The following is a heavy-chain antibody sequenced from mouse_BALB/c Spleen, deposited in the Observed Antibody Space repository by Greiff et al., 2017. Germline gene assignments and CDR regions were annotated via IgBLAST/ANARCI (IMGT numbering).Heavy chain of an antibody. CDR3: ARERDYDYDGHFDY. CDR2: INPSTGYT. J-gene: IGHJ2*01. V-gene: IGHV1-7*01. Sequence: VQLQQSGAELAKPGASVKMSCKASGYTFTSYWMHWVKQRPGQGLEWIGYINPSTGYTEYNQKFKDKATLTADKSSSTAYMQLSSLTSEDSAVYYCARERDYDYDGHFDYWGQGTTLTVSS. D-gene: IGHD2-4*01. CDR1: GYTFTSYW.